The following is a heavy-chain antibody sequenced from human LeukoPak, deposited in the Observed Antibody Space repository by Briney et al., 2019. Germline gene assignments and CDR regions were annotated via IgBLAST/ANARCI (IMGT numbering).Heavy chain of an antibody. J-gene: IGHJ4*02. Sequence: SETLSLTCAVYGGSFSGYYWSWIRQPPGKGLEWIGEINHSGSTNYNPSLKSRVTISVDTSKNQFPLKLSSVTAADTAVYYCARGPVGSPVGYWGQGTLVTVSS. CDR1: GGSFSGYY. CDR3: ARGPVGSPVGY. CDR2: INHSGST. D-gene: IGHD1-26*01. V-gene: IGHV4-34*01.